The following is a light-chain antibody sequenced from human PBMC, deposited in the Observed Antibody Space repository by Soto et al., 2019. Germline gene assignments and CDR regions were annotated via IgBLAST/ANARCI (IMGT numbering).Light chain of an antibody. CDR3: QQYGSSPRLT. V-gene: IGKV3-20*01. J-gene: IGKJ4*01. CDR2: GAS. Sequence: EIVMTQPPATLSVSPGERATLSCRASQSVSSDLAWYHQKPGQAPRLLIYGASSRATGIPDRFSGSGSGTDFTLTISRLEPEDFAVYYCQQYGSSPRLTFGGGTKV. CDR1: QSVSSD.